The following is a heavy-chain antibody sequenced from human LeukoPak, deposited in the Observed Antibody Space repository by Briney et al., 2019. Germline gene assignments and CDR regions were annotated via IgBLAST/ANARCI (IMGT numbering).Heavy chain of an antibody. CDR1: GYTFTGYY. V-gene: IGHV1-2*02. D-gene: IGHD3-9*01. J-gene: IGHJ6*03. CDR3: ARDNELRYFDWSPRYYYYYHMDV. Sequence: GASVKVSCKASGYTFTGYYMHWVRQAPGQGLEWMGWINPNSGGTNYAQKFQGRVTMTRDTSISTAYMELSRLRSDDTAVYYCARDNELRYFDWSPRYYYYYHMDVWGKGTTVTVSS. CDR2: INPNSGGT.